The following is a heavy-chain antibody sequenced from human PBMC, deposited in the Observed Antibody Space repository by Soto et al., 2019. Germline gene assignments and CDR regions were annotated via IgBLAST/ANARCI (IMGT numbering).Heavy chain of an antibody. J-gene: IGHJ6*02. CDR2: IYSGGNT. CDR1: GFTVSSNY. Sequence: EGQLVASGGGLIQPGGSLRLSCAASGFTVSSNYMSWVRQAPGKGLEWVSVIYSGGNTYYADSVKGRFTISRDNSKNTLYLQMSSLRVEDTAVYYCARRYYAMDVWGQGTTVTVSS. CDR3: ARRYYAMDV. V-gene: IGHV3-53*01.